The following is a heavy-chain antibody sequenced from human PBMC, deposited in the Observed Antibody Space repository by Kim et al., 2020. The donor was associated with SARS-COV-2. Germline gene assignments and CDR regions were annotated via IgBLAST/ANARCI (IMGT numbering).Heavy chain of an antibody. CDR3: ARGGHIVVVTAIKAYYFDY. CDR2: INHSGST. V-gene: IGHV4-34*01. CDR1: GGSFSGYY. D-gene: IGHD2-21*02. J-gene: IGHJ4*02. Sequence: SETLSLTCAVYGGSFSGYYWSWIRQPPGKGLEWIGEINHSGSTKYNPSLKSRVTISVDTSKNQFSLKLSSVTAADTAVYYCARGGHIVVVTAIKAYYFDYWGQGTLVTVSS.